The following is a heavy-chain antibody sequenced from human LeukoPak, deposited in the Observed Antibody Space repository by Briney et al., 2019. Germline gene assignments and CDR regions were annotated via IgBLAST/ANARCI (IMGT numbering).Heavy chain of an antibody. D-gene: IGHD2-2*01. CDR2: INPSGGST. CDR3: ARSVVSGDY. CDR1: GYTFTNYY. V-gene: IGHV1-46*01. Sequence: ASAKVSCKASGYTFTNYYIHWVRQAPGQGRAWMGIINPSGGSTIYAQKFQGRVTMTRDTSTSTVYMELSSLRSDDTAVYYCARSVVSGDYWGQGTLVTVSS. J-gene: IGHJ4*02.